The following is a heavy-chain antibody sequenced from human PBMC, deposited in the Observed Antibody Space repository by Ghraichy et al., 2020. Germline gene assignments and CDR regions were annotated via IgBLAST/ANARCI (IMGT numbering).Heavy chain of an antibody. CDR1: GFTFSSYS. CDR2: ISSSSSTI. D-gene: IGHD2-2*01. CDR3: ARGSRDCSSTSCYVVWFDP. Sequence: GGSLRLSCAASGFTFSSYSMNWVRQAPGKGLEWVSYISSSSSTIYYADSVKGRFIISRDNAKNSLYLQMNSLRDEDTAVYYCARGSRDCSSTSCYVVWFDPWGQGTLVTVSS. J-gene: IGHJ5*02. V-gene: IGHV3-48*02.